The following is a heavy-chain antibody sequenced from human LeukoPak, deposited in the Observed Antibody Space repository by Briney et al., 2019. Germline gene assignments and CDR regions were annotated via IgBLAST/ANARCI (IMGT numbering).Heavy chain of an antibody. V-gene: IGHV3-74*01. D-gene: IGHD3-16*02. CDR1: GFTFSSYW. CDR3: ARDYDYFWGGYRYPFDY. CDR2: MNSDGSTT. Sequence: GGSLRLSCAASGFTFSSYWMHWVRQAPGKRLVWLSRMNSDGSTTNYADSVKGRFTISRDNARNTLYLQMNSLRVEDTAMYFCARDYDYFWGGYRYPFDYWGQGTLVTVSS. J-gene: IGHJ4*02.